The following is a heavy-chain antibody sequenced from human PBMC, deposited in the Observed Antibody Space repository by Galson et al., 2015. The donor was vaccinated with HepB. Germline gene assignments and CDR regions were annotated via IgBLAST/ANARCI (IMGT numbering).Heavy chain of an antibody. V-gene: IGHV1-69*06. CDR1: GGAFSSYA. CDR3: ARATYYYDSSGSNKDNWFDP. Sequence: SVKVSCKASGGAFSSYAISWVRQAPGQGLEWMGGIIPIFGTANYAQKFQGRVTITADKSTSTAYMELSSLRSEDTAVYYCARATYYYDSSGSNKDNWFDPWGQGTLVTVSS. D-gene: IGHD3-22*01. J-gene: IGHJ5*02. CDR2: IIPIFGTA.